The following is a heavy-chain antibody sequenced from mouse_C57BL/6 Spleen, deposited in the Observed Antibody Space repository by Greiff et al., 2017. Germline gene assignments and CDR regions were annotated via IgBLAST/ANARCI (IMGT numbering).Heavy chain of an antibody. J-gene: IGHJ2*01. CDR1: GYAFSSSW. Sequence: QVQLQQSGPELVKPGASVKISCKASGYAFSSSWMNWVKQRPGKGLEWIGRIYPGDGDTNYNGKFKGKATLTADKSSSTAYMQLSSLTSEDSSVYFCSRFITTVVATTSFDYWGQGTTLTVSS. CDR3: SRFITTVVATTSFDY. D-gene: IGHD1-1*01. CDR2: IYPGDGDT. V-gene: IGHV1-82*01.